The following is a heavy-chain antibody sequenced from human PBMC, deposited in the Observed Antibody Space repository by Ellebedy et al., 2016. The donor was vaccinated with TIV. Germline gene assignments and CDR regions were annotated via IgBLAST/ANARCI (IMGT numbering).Heavy chain of an antibody. J-gene: IGHJ4*02. Sequence: GESLKISCGASGFTFNIYAMHWVRQAPGKGLEWVTFTTLDGQRKDYADSVKGRFTISRDNSKNTVFLQMDRLRAEDTAVYYCAADRDATGFVFWGRGALVTVSS. CDR1: GFTFNIYA. CDR2: TTLDGQRK. CDR3: AADRDATGFVF. D-gene: IGHD1-1*01. V-gene: IGHV3-30*04.